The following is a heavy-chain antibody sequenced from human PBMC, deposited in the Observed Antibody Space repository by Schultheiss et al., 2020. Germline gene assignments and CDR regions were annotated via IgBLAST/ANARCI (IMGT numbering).Heavy chain of an antibody. CDR3: ARDPGYCSGGSCGSARGYYGMDV. J-gene: IGHJ6*04. D-gene: IGHD2-15*01. V-gene: IGHV4-34*09. CDR2: IYYSGST. Sequence: SETLSLTCAVYGGSFSGYYWSWIRQPPGKGLEWIGYIYYSGSTYYNPSLKSRVTISVDTSKNQFSLKLSSVTAADTAVYYCARDPGYCSGGSCGSARGYYGMDVWGKGTTVTVSS. CDR1: GGSFSGYY.